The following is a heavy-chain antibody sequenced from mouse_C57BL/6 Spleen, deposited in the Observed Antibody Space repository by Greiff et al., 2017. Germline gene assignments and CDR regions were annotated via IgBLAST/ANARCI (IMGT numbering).Heavy chain of an antibody. CDR3: ARRYGNYQDFDV. V-gene: IGHV1-82*01. CDR2: IYPGDGDT. Sequence: VKLMESGPELVKPGASVKISCKASGYAFSSSWMNWVKQRPGKGLEWIGRIYPGDGDTNYNGKFKGKATLTADKSSSTAYMQLSSLTSEDSAVYFCARRYGNYQDFDVWGTGTTVTVSS. J-gene: IGHJ1*03. CDR1: GYAFSSSW. D-gene: IGHD2-10*02.